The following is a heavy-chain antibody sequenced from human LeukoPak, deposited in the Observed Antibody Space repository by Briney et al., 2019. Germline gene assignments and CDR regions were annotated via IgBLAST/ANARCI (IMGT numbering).Heavy chain of an antibody. CDR3: ARGLRGIMVRGAITDLDWFDP. Sequence: SETLSLTCTVSGGSISSGDYYWTWIRQPPGKGLEWIGYIYHSGSTHYKASLKSRLTISLDTSRNQFSLRLTSVTAADTAVYFCARGLRGIMVRGAITDLDWFDPWGQGTLVAVSS. CDR2: IYHSGST. V-gene: IGHV4-30-4*01. J-gene: IGHJ5*02. D-gene: IGHD3-10*01. CDR1: GGSISSGDYY.